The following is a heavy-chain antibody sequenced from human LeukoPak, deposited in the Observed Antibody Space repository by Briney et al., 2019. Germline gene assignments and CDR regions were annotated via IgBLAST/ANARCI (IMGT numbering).Heavy chain of an antibody. V-gene: IGHV1-69*04. D-gene: IGHD6-6*01. CDR2: IIPILGIA. CDR1: GGTFSSYA. Sequence: SVKVSCKASGGTFSSYAISWVRQAPGQGLEWMGRIIPILGIANYAQKFQGRVTITADKSTSTAYMELSSLRSEDTAVYYCGIAARRNYYYYYMDVWGKGTTVTVSS. CDR3: GIAARRNYYYYYMDV. J-gene: IGHJ6*03.